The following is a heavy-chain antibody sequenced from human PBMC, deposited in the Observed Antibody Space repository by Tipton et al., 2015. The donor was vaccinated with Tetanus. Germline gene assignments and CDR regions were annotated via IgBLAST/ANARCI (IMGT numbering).Heavy chain of an antibody. Sequence: LRLSCSVSGASITSGGYFWNWLRHRPGKGLEWIGYIYYSGSTFYNPSLESRVAISVDTSNNQFSLRLRSVTAADTGVYYCAGVTAQRTELYFEHWGQGTQVTVSS. CDR1: GASITSGGYF. CDR2: IYYSGST. V-gene: IGHV4-31*03. CDR3: AGVTAQRTELYFEH. J-gene: IGHJ1*01. D-gene: IGHD2-8*02.